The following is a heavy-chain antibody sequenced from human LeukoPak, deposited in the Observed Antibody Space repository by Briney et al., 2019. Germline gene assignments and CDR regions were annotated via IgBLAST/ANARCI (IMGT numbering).Heavy chain of an antibody. D-gene: IGHD6-19*01. V-gene: IGHV4-39*01. CDR2: IYYSGST. Sequence: SETLSLTCTVSGGSISSSSYYWGWIRQPPGKGLEWIGSIYYSGSTYYNPSLKSRVTISVDTSKNQFSLKLSSVTAADTAVYYCARCRGWPYYYYYYMDVWGKGTTVAISS. CDR1: GGSISSSSYY. J-gene: IGHJ6*03. CDR3: ARCRGWPYYYYYYMDV.